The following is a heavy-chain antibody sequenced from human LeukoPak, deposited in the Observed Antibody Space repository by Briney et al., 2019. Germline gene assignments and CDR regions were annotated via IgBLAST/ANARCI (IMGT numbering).Heavy chain of an antibody. J-gene: IGHJ3*02. CDR1: GFTFSRHA. V-gene: IGHV3-66*02. CDR3: ARVFSYGPNDAFDI. CDR2: IYSGGST. Sequence: GGSLRLSCAASGFTFSRHAMSWVRQVPGKGLEWVSVIYSGGSTYYADSVKGRFTISRDNSKNTLYLQMNSLRAEDTAVYYCARVFSYGPNDAFDIWGQGTMVTVSS. D-gene: IGHD5-18*01.